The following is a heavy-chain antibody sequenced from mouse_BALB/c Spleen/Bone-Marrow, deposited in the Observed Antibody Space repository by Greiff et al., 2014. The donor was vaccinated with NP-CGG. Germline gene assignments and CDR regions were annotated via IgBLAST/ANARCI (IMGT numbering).Heavy chain of an antibody. J-gene: IGHJ2*01. V-gene: IGHV1-80*01. CDR3: ARMGDYSYYFDY. Sequence: VMLVESGAELVRPGSSVKISCKASGYAFSSYWMNWVKQRPRQGLEWIGQIYPGDGDTNYNGKFKGKATLTADKSSSTAYIQLSSLTSEDSAVYFCARMGDYSYYFDYWGQGTTLTVSS. D-gene: IGHD1-1*01. CDR1: GYAFSSYW. CDR2: IYPGDGDT.